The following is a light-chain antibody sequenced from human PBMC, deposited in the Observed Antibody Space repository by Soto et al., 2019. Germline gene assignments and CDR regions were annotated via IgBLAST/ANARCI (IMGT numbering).Light chain of an antibody. CDR1: QGIGTD. J-gene: IGKJ1*01. Sequence: AIQMTQSPSSLSASVGDRVTITCRASQGIGTDLGWYQQKPGKAPKLLIYAASTLESGVPSRFSGSGSDTDFTLTITSLQPEDFATYYCIQDYNYPRTFGQGTKVEIK. CDR2: AAS. V-gene: IGKV1-6*01. CDR3: IQDYNYPRT.